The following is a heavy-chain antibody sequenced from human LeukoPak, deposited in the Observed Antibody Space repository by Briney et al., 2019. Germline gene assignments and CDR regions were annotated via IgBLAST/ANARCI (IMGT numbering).Heavy chain of an antibody. D-gene: IGHD5-12*01. Sequence: GASVKVSFKASGYTFTTYGISWVRQAPGQGLEWMGWISGYNGNTNYAQKLQGRVTMTTDTPTSTAYMEVRSLRAEDTAVYYCAKSYDYVPNWFDPWGQGTLVTVSS. CDR3: AKSYDYVPNWFDP. CDR2: ISGYNGNT. CDR1: GYTFTTYG. V-gene: IGHV1-18*01. J-gene: IGHJ5*02.